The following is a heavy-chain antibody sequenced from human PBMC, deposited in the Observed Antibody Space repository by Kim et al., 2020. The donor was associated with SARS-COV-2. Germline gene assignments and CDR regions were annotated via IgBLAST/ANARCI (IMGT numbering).Heavy chain of an antibody. CDR1: GGSISSSSYY. CDR3: ARRGSGGPNNGMDV. Sequence: SETLSLTCTVSGGSISSSSYYWGWIRQPPGKGLEWIGSIYYSGSTYYNPSLKSRVTISVDTSKNQFSLKLSSVTAADTAVYYCARRGSGGPNNGMDVWGQGTTVTVSS. D-gene: IGHD3-16*01. J-gene: IGHJ6*02. CDR2: IYYSGST. V-gene: IGHV4-39*01.